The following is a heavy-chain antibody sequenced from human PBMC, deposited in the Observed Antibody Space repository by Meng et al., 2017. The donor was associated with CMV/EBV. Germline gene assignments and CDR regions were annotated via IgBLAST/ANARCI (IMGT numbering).Heavy chain of an antibody. D-gene: IGHD6-13*01. Sequence: GESLKISCAASGFTFDDYGMSWVRQAPGKGLEWVSGINWNGGSTGYADSVKGRFTISRDNDKNSLYLQMNSLRAEDTALYYCAREGGIAAAGYYYYGMDVWGQGTTVTVSS. V-gene: IGHV3-20*04. CDR2: INWNGGST. J-gene: IGHJ6*02. CDR1: GFTFDDYG. CDR3: AREGGIAAAGYYYYGMDV.